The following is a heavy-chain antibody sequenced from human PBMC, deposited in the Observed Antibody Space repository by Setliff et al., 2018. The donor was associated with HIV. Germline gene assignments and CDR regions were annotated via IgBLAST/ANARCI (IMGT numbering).Heavy chain of an antibody. D-gene: IGHD3-10*01. CDR3: ARVGVDVVRHYYYYMDV. CDR2: IDYSGST. CDR1: GVSISGYY. V-gene: IGHV4-59*01. J-gene: IGHJ6*03. Sequence: ASETLSLTCTVSGVSISGYYWSWIRQPPGKGLEWIGYIDYSGSTNYNPSLKSRVTISVDTSKNQFSLKLSSVTAADTAVYYCARVGVDVVRHYYYYMDVWGKGTTVTVSS.